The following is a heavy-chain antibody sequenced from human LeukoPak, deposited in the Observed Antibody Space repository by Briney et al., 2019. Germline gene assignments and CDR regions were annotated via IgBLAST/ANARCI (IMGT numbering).Heavy chain of an antibody. D-gene: IGHD6-13*01. V-gene: IGHV4-39*01. Sequence: GSLRLSCAASGFTFSDSYMTWIRQPPGKGLEWIGSIYYSGSTYYNPSLKSRVTISVDTSKNQFSLKLSSVTAADTAVYYCARHASRYSSSWYVGYWGQGTLVTVSS. CDR3: ARHASRYSSSWYVGY. J-gene: IGHJ4*02. CDR2: IYYSGST. CDR1: GFTFSDSY.